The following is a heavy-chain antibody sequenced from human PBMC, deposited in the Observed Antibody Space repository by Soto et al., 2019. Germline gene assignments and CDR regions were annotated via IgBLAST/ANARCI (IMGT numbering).Heavy chain of an antibody. J-gene: IGHJ3*02. Sequence: SETLSLTCSVSGGSISNYFLHWIRQAPGKGLEWIGYMFFNESTNYNPSLKSRVTISLDTSKSLFSLELNSVTAADTAIYYCARDEKEAFHIWGQGTLVTVSS. CDR3: ARDEKEAFHI. CDR2: MFFNEST. V-gene: IGHV4-59*01. CDR1: GGSISNYF.